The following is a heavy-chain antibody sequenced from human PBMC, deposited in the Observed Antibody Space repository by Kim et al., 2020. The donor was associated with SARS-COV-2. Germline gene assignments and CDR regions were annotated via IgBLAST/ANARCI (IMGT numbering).Heavy chain of an antibody. CDR1: GFTFSIYA. Sequence: GGSLRLSCAASGFTFSIYAMGWVRQAPGKGLEWVSTLAGSGGSSYYADSVKGRFTISRDSSKNTLFLQMNSLGAGDTAVYYCAKFHRRGYDSPHEYWGQG. D-gene: IGHD5-12*01. CDR2: LAGSGGSS. V-gene: IGHV3-23*01. J-gene: IGHJ4*02. CDR3: AKFHRRGYDSPHEY.